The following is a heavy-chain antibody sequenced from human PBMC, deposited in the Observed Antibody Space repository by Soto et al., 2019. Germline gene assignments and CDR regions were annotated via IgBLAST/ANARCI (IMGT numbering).Heavy chain of an antibody. D-gene: IGHD6-13*01. CDR2: ISWNSGII. CDR3: AKDNSPFTAGLYDI. V-gene: IGHV3-9*01. J-gene: IGHJ3*02. Sequence: GGSLRLSCAASGFIFDDNAMYWVRQAPGKGLEWVSGISWNSGIIAYADSVKGRFTISRDNAKNSLYLQMNSLRADDTALYYCAKDNSPFTAGLYDIWGQGTMVTVSS. CDR1: GFIFDDNA.